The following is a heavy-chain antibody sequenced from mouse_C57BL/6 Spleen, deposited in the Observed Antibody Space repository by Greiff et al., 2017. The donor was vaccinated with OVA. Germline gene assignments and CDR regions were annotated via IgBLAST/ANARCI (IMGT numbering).Heavy chain of an antibody. CDR3: ARQTGGSYYFDY. V-gene: IGHV5-6*02. Sequence: EVMLVESGGDLVKPGGSLKLSCAASGFTFSSYGMSWVRQTPDKRLEWVATISSGGSYTYYPDSVKGRFTISRDNAKNTLYLQMSSLKSEDTAMYYCARQTGGSYYFDYWGQGTTLTVSS. J-gene: IGHJ2*01. CDR2: ISSGGSYT. CDR1: GFTFSSYG.